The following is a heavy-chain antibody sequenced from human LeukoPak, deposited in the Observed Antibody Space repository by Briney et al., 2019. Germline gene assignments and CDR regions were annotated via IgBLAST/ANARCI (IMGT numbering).Heavy chain of an antibody. CDR3: ARDRTTVTTWGFDY. V-gene: IGHV3-48*04. D-gene: IGHD4-17*01. J-gene: IGHJ4*02. CDR2: IGTTTSTI. Sequence: GGSLRLSCAASGFTLSSFGMNWVRQAPGKGLEWVSYIGTTTSTIYYADSVKGRFTISRDNAKNSLYLQMNSLRAEDTAVYYCARDRTTVTTWGFDYWGQGTLVTVSS. CDR1: GFTLSSFG.